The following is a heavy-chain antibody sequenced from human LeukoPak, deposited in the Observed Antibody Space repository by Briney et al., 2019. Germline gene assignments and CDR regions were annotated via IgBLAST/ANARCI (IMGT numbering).Heavy chain of an antibody. J-gene: IGHJ4*02. D-gene: IGHD3-10*01. CDR1: GGSFSGCY. CDR2: INHSGST. CDR3: ARAGFRPGSYYNVGY. Sequence: PSETLSLTCAVYGGSFSGCYWSWIRQPPGEGLEWIGEINHSGSTNYNPSLKSRVTISVDTSKNQFSLELSSVTAADTAVYYCARAGFRPGSYYNVGYWGQGTLVTVSS. V-gene: IGHV4-34*01.